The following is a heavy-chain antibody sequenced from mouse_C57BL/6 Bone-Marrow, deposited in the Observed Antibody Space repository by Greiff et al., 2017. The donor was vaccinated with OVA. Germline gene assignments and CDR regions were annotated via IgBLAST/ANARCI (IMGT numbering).Heavy chain of an antibody. J-gene: IGHJ2*01. D-gene: IGHD4-1*02. CDR1: GFNIKDDY. V-gene: IGHV14-4*01. CDR3: TPTGTIYFDN. CDR2: IDPENGDT. Sequence: VQLQQSGAELVRPGASVKLSCTASGFNIKDDYMHWVKQRPEQGLEWIGWIDPENGDTEYASKFQGKATITADTSSNTACLQLSSLTSEDSAVYYCTPTGTIYFDNWGQGTTLTVSS.